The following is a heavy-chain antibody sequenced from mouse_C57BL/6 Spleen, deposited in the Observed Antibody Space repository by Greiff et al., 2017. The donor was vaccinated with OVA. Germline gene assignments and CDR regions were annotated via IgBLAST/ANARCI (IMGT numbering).Heavy chain of an antibody. V-gene: IGHV2-6*03. CDR3: ARPLYDGYYVGFAY. CDR2: IWSDGST. Sequence: QVQLKESGPGLVAPSQSLSITCTVSGFSLTSYGVHWVRQPPGKGLEWLVVIWSDGSTTYNSALKSRLSISKDNSKSQVFLKMNSLQTDDTAMYYCARPLYDGYYVGFAYWGQGTLVTVSA. D-gene: IGHD2-3*01. J-gene: IGHJ3*01. CDR1: GFSLTSYG.